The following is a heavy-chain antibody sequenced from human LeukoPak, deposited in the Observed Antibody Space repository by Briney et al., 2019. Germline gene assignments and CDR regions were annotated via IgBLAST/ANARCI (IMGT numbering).Heavy chain of an antibody. V-gene: IGHV3-21*01. D-gene: IGHD2-2*01. CDR2: NSSSSSYI. CDR3: ARDWGYCSSTSCHPLDY. J-gene: IGHJ4*02. Sequence: GGSLRLSCAASGFTFSSYSMNWVRQAPGKGLEWVSSNSSSSSYIYYADSVKGRFTVSRHNAKNSLYLQMNSLRAEDTAVYYCARDWGYCSSTSCHPLDYWGQGTLVTVPS. CDR1: GFTFSSYS.